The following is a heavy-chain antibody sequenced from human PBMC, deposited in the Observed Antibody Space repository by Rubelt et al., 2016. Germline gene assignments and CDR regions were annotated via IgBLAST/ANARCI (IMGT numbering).Heavy chain of an antibody. CDR2: INHSGST. D-gene: IGHD6-13*01. CDR3: ARTRYSPAAGPSDY. V-gene: IGHV4-34*01. Sequence: QVQLQQWGAGLLKPSETLSLTCAVYGGSFSGYYRSWIRQPPGKGLEWIGEINHSGSTNYNPALKGRVPIAVDTSKNQFSLKLSSVTAADTAVYYCARTRYSPAAGPSDYWGRGTLVTVSS. CDR1: GGSFSGYY. J-gene: IGHJ4*02.